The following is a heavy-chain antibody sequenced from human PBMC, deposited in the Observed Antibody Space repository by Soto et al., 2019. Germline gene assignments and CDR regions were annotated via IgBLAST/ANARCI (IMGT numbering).Heavy chain of an antibody. CDR1: GYSFTSYW. V-gene: IGHV5-51*01. D-gene: IGHD1-26*01. CDR2: IYPGDSDT. Sequence: XXSLKISCKGSGYSFTSYWIDWVRQMPGKGLEWMGIIYPGDSDTRYSPSFQGQVTISADKSISTAYLQWSSLKASDTAMYYCARHESGSSPPFDYWGQGTLVTVSS. CDR3: ARHESGSSPPFDY. J-gene: IGHJ4*02.